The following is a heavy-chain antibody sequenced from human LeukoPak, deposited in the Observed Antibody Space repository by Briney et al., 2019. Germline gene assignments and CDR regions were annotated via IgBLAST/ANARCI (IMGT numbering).Heavy chain of an antibody. V-gene: IGHV3-7*01. Sequence: GGSLRLSCAASGFTFSESWMTWVRQVPGQGLEWVAHINHEGGGIQYVDSVKGRFTISRDNAKGSVYLQMNSLRAEDTTIYHCATYINWVAGDVWGQGTTVIVSS. CDR1: GFTFSESW. D-gene: IGHD1-1*01. CDR2: INHEGGGI. CDR3: ATYINWVAGDV. J-gene: IGHJ6*02.